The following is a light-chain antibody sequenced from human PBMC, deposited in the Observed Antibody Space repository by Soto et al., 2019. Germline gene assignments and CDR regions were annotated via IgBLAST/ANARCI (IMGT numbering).Light chain of an antibody. CDR2: SAS. CDR1: QSISDT. Sequence: EIVMTQSPSTLSVSPGGRATLSWRASQSISDTLAWYQQKPGQAPRLLIYSASRRATGIPDRFSGSGSGTDFNLTISRLETEDFAVYYCQQYGTSAITFGQGTRLEIK. CDR3: QQYGTSAIT. J-gene: IGKJ5*01. V-gene: IGKV3-20*01.